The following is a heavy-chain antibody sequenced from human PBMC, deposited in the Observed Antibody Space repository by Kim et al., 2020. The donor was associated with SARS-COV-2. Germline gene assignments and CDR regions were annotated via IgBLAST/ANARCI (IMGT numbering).Heavy chain of an antibody. CDR3: ARDQGSRTSFDY. J-gene: IGHJ4*02. D-gene: IGHD2-2*01. CDR1: GYSFISYG. Sequence: ASVKVSCKASGYSFISYGISWVRQAPGQGLEWMGGITVYNGDTNYAQNLQGRVTMTTDTSTSTAYMELRNLRSDDTAVYYCARDQGSRTSFDYWGEGTLVHASS. V-gene: IGHV1-18*01. CDR2: ITVYNGDT.